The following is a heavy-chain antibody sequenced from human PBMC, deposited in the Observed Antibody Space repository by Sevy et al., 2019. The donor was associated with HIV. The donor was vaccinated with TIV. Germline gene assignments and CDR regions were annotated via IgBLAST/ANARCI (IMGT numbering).Heavy chain of an antibody. D-gene: IGHD1-26*01. CDR2: ISGSSNYI. CDR1: GFTFSSYS. CDR3: ARGPPDGSYDYFDY. J-gene: IGHJ4*02. Sequence: GGSLRLSCAASGFTFSSYSMNWVRQAPGKGLEWVSAISGSSNYIYYAESVKGRFIISRDNVKNKLYLQMNSLRPDDTAVYYCARGPPDGSYDYFDYWGQGTLVTVSS. V-gene: IGHV3-21*06.